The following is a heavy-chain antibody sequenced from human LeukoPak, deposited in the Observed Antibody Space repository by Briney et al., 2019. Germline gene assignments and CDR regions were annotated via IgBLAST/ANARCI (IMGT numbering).Heavy chain of an antibody. CDR2: INHSGST. J-gene: IGHJ6*02. V-gene: IGHV4-34*01. CDR1: GGSFSGYY. CDR3: ARFSSIRSYCSSTSCRKAPYYYYGMDV. Sequence: SETLSLTCAVYGGSFSGYYWSWVRQPPGKGLEWIGEINHSGSTNSNPSLKSRVTISVDTSKNQFSLKLSSVTAADTAVYYCARFSSIRSYCSSTSCRKAPYYYYGMDVWGQGTTVTVSS. D-gene: IGHD2-2*01.